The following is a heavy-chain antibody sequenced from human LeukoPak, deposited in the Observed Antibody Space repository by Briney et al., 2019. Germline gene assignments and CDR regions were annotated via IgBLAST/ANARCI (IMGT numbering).Heavy chain of an antibody. CDR3: ARAAWSYGQSDY. CDR2: IYSSGSA. CDR1: GGSISNYY. Sequence: SETLSLTRTVSGGSISNYYWSWIRQPAGKGLEWIGRIYSSGSANYNPSLKSRVTMSVDTSKNQFSLRLNSVTAADTAVYYCARAAWSYGQSDYWGQGTLVTVSS. D-gene: IGHD5-18*01. V-gene: IGHV4-4*07. J-gene: IGHJ4*02.